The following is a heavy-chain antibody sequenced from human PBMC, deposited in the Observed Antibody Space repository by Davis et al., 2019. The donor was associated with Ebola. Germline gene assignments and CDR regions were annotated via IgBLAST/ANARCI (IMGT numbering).Heavy chain of an antibody. V-gene: IGHV4-34*01. CDR2: INHSGST. Sequence: MPSETLSLTCAVYGGSFSGYYWSWIRQPPGKGLEWIGEINHSGSTNYNPSLKRRVTISVDTSKNQFSLKLSSVTAADTAVFYCARQKLGYSSQKCYFDYWGQGTLVTVFS. CDR1: GGSFSGYY. D-gene: IGHD6-13*01. CDR3: ARQKLGYSSQKCYFDY. J-gene: IGHJ4*02.